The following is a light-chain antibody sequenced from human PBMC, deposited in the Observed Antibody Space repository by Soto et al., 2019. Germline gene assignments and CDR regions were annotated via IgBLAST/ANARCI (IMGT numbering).Light chain of an antibody. CDR1: QSISSY. V-gene: IGKV1-39*01. J-gene: IGKJ5*01. CDR2: AAS. CDR3: QQSYSTPEIT. Sequence: DIQMTQSPSSLSASVGDRVTITCRASQSISSYLNWYQQKPGKAPKLLIYAASSLQSGVPSRFSGSGSGTDFTLTISSLQPEDFATYYCQQSYSTPEITFGQGTHWRL.